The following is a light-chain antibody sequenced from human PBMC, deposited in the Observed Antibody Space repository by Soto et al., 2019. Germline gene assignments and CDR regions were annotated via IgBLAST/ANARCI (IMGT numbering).Light chain of an antibody. CDR3: SSYGGSNNLV. CDR2: EVS. Sequence: QSALTQPPSASGSPGQSVTISCTGTSSDIGHYDYVSWYQHQPGKAPKLMIYEVSKRPSGVPDRFSGSKFGYTASLIVSGLQVEDEADYYCSSYGGSNNLVFGGGTKLTVL. CDR1: SSDIGHYDY. J-gene: IGLJ2*01. V-gene: IGLV2-8*01.